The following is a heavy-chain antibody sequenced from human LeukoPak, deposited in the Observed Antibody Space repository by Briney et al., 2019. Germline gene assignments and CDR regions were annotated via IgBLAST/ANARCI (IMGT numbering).Heavy chain of an antibody. J-gene: IGHJ4*02. CDR3: ARGILPGYSSSWYYY. Sequence: SETLSLTCAVYGGSFSGYYWSWIRQPPGKGLEWIGEINHSGSTNYNPSLKSRVTISVDTSKNQFSLKLSSVTAADTAVYYCARGILPGYSSSWYYYWGQGTLVTVSS. V-gene: IGHV4-34*01. CDR1: GGSFSGYY. CDR2: INHSGST. D-gene: IGHD6-13*01.